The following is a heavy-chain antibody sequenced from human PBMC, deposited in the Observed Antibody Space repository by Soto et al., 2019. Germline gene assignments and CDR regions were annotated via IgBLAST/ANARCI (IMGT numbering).Heavy chain of an antibody. D-gene: IGHD3-3*01. V-gene: IGHV3-23*01. CDR1: GFTCVTSA. CDR2: ISGRGGST. J-gene: IGHJ6*02. Sequence: PGGSLRLSWVASGFTCVTSAMSWVRPAPGKGLEWVSAISGRGGSTYYADSVKGRFTISRDNSKNTLYLQMNSLRAEDTAVYHCAKGPTVFGVVIIFEYYYGMDVWGQGTTVTVSS. CDR3: AKGPTVFGVVIIFEYYYGMDV.